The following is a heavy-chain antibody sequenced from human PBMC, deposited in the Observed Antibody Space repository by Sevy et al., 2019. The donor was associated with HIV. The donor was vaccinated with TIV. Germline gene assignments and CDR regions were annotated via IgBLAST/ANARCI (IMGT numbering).Heavy chain of an antibody. CDR1: GYSFTNYG. D-gene: IGHD3-22*01. CDR3: ARAQYYYDSVSYYPLRGASDY. J-gene: IGHJ4*02. CDR2: ISTYTSKT. V-gene: IGHV1-18*01. Sequence: ASVTVSCKTSGYSFTNYGINWVRQAPGQGLEWMGWISTYTSKTEYAQDFQDRLTLTTETPTSTVYMELRSLRFDDTAVYFCARAQYYYDSVSYYPLRGASDYWGQGALVTVSS.